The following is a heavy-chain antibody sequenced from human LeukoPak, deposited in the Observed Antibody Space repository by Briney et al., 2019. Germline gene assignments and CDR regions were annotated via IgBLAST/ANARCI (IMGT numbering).Heavy chain of an antibody. Sequence: GGSLRLSCAASGFTFDDYAMHWVRQAPGKGLEWVSGISWNSGSIGYADSVKGRFTISRDNAKNSLYLQMNSLRAEDMALYYCAKDLKLEARGYFDYWGQGTLVTVSS. CDR3: AKDLKLEARGYFDY. V-gene: IGHV3-9*03. J-gene: IGHJ4*02. D-gene: IGHD1-1*01. CDR1: GFTFDDYA. CDR2: ISWNSGSI.